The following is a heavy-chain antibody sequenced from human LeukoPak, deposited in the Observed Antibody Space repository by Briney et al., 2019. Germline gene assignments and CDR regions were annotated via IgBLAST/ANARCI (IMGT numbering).Heavy chain of an antibody. CDR2: IHNSGTT. Sequence: SSETLSLTCAVSGGPFSGYFWSWIRQSSGKGLEWIGEIHNSGTTNYNPSLNSRVTISEDTSKNQFYLNLSCVTAADTAVYYCARRYYYNLGSFPFDFWGQGTLVTVSS. V-gene: IGHV4-34*01. J-gene: IGHJ4*02. CDR1: GGPFSGYF. CDR3: ARRYYYNLGSFPFDF. D-gene: IGHD3-10*01.